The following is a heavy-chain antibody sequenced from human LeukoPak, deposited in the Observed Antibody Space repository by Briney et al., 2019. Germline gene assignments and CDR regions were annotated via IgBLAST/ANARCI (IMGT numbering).Heavy chain of an antibody. Sequence: PEASVKVSCKASGGTFSSYAISWVRQAPGQGLEWMGWISAYNGNTNYAQKLQGRVTMTTDASTSTAYMELRSLRSDDTAVYYCARYSGSPKTYYYYYMDVWGKGTTVTISS. CDR1: GGTFSSYA. CDR2: ISAYNGNT. V-gene: IGHV1-18*01. D-gene: IGHD1-26*01. CDR3: ARYSGSPKTYYYYYMDV. J-gene: IGHJ6*03.